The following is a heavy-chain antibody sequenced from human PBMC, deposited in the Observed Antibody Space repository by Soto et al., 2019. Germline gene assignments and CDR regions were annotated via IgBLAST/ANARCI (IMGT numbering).Heavy chain of an antibody. J-gene: IGHJ4*02. CDR2: ISPSGGST. CDR1: GFIFSRYA. D-gene: IGHD6-13*01. V-gene: IGHV3-23*01. CDR3: AKDRSSSWSFDY. Sequence: GAALKISCSASGFIFSRYAIHLVRQGPRKGLQCVSSISPSGGSTDYADSVKGRFTISRDNSKNTLYLQMNSLRAQDTAVYYCAKDRSSSWSFDYWGQGTLVTAPQ.